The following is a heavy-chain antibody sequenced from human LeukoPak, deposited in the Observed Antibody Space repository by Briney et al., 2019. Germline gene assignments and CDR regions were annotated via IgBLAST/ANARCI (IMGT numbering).Heavy chain of an antibody. J-gene: IGHJ6*03. CDR2: IYSGGST. Sequence: PGGSLRLSCAASGFTVSSNYMSWVRQAPGKGLEWVSVIYSGGSTYYADSVKGRFTISRDNSKNTLYLQMNSLRAEDTAVYYCARVINGGSSLTYYYYYYMDVWGKGTTVTISS. V-gene: IGHV3-66*01. CDR3: ARVINGGSSLTYYYYYYMDV. CDR1: GFTVSSNY. D-gene: IGHD1-26*01.